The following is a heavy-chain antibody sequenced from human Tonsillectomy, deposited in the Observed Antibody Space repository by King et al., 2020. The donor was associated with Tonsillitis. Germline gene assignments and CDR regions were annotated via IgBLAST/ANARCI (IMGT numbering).Heavy chain of an antibody. CDR2: IYHSGSP. D-gene: IGHD3-22*01. V-gene: IGHV4-4*02. Sequence: QLQESGPGLVKPSGTLSLTCAVSGGSIRSSNWWMWVRQPPGKVLEWMGEIYHSGSPHYNPSLKSRVPISVDKSKNQFSLKLSSVTAADTAVYYCARDGYYYDSSGFHWGQGTLVTVSS. J-gene: IGHJ4*02. CDR1: GGSIRSSNW. CDR3: ARDGYYYDSSGFH.